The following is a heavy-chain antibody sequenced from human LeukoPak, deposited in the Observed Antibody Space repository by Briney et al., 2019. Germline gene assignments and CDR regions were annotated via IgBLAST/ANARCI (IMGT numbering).Heavy chain of an antibody. J-gene: IGHJ3*02. CDR1: GGTFSSYA. D-gene: IGHD5-24*01. CDR2: IIPILGIA. CDR3: APGVLGRRDGYAYAFDI. Sequence: SVTVSCKASGGTFSSYAISWVRQAHGQGREWMGRIIPILGIANYAQKFQGRVTITADKSTSTAYMELSRLRSEDTAVYYCAPGVLGRRDGYAYAFDIWGQGTMVTASS. V-gene: IGHV1-69*04.